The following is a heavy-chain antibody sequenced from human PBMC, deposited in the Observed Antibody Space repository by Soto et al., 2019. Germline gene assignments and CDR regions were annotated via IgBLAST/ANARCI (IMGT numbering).Heavy chain of an antibody. CDR3: TTTRPGTNVFDN. CDR2: IRSKTDGGTT. J-gene: IGHJ3*02. D-gene: IGHD6-13*01. CDR1: GITFSNAW. V-gene: IGHV3-15*01. Sequence: EVQLVESGGGLVEPGGSLRLSCAASGITFSNAWMNWVRKAPGKGLEYIGRIRSKTDGGTTEYAAPVEGRFTVSRDDSKNTLYLQMSGLKTDDTAVYCCTTTRPGTNVFDNWGQGTLVTVSS.